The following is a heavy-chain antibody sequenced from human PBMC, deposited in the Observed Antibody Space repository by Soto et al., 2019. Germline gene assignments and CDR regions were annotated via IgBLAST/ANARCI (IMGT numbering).Heavy chain of an antibody. CDR1: GFTFSSYA. CDR2: ISGSGGST. CDR3: AKDLITIFGVEPAFDY. D-gene: IGHD3-3*01. Sequence: GGSLGLSCAASGFTFSSYAMSWVRQAPGKGLEWVSAISGSGGSTYYADSVKGRFTISRDNSKNTLYLQMNSLRAEDTAVYYCAKDLITIFGVEPAFDYWGQGTLVTVSS. J-gene: IGHJ4*02. V-gene: IGHV3-23*01.